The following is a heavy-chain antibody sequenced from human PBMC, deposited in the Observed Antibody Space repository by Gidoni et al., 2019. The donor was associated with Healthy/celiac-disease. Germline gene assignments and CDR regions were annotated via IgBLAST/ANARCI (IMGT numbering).Heavy chain of an antibody. D-gene: IGHD2-21*01. Sequence: EVQLVESGGGLVQPGRSLRLSCAASGFTFDDYAMHWVRQAPGKGLEWVSGISWNSGSIGYADSVKGRFTISRDNAKNSLYLQMNSLRAEDTALYYCAKGSSILAEDACDYWGQGTLVTVSS. J-gene: IGHJ4*02. CDR1: GFTFDDYA. V-gene: IGHV3-9*01. CDR3: AKGSSILAEDACDY. CDR2: ISWNSGSI.